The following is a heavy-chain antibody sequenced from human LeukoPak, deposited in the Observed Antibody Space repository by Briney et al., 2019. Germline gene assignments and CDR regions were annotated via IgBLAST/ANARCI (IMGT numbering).Heavy chain of an antibody. CDR3: AKDLSRYCSSTSCYMDV. J-gene: IGHJ6*03. CDR1: GFTFSSYG. D-gene: IGHD2-2*01. CDR2: IWYGGSNK. Sequence: GGSLRLSCAASGFTFSSYGMHWVRQAPGKGLEWVAVIWYGGSNKYYADSVKGRFTISRDNSKNTLYLQMNSLRAEDTAVYYCAKDLSRYCSSTSCYMDVWGKGTTVTVSS. V-gene: IGHV3-30*02.